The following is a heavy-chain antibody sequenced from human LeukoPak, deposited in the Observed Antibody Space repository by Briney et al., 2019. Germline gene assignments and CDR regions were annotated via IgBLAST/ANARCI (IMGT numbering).Heavy chain of an antibody. CDR1: GFTVRTNY. D-gene: IGHD3-22*01. CDR2: IYSGGST. J-gene: IGHJ4*02. V-gene: IGHV3-66*01. Sequence: GGSRRLSCAASGFTVRTNYMSWVRKAPGKGLEWVSVIYSGGSTYYADSVKGRFTISRDNSKNTLYLQMNSLRAEDTAVYYCKAYYYDSSGYYYDYWGQGTLVTVSS. CDR3: KAYYYDSSGYYYDY.